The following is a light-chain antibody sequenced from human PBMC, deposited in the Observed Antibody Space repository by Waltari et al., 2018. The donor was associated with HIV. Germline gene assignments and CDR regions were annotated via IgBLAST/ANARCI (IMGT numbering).Light chain of an antibody. CDR3: QQTHNTPLT. CDR2: AAS. Sequence: DIQMTQSPSSLSASVGDRVTITCRASQIISSHLNWFQQRPGKAPNLLIYAASNLQNGVPSRFSGSGSGKEFNLTISSLQPEDFAIYYCQQTHNTPLTFGGGTKVDI. V-gene: IGKV1-39*01. J-gene: IGKJ4*01. CDR1: QIISSH.